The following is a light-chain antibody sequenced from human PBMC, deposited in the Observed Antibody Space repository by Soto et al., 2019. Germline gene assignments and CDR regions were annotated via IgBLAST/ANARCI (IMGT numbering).Light chain of an antibody. J-gene: IGKJ2*01. CDR3: QQVKSFPKT. V-gene: IGKV1-12*01. Sequence: DIQMTQSPSSVAASLGDSVTITCRASQDVQNWLAWYQHKPGQAPKLLVFAASSLQSGVPSRFSATGFGTDFTLIINSLQPEDFATYYCQQVKSFPKTFGQWTKL. CDR2: AAS. CDR1: QDVQNW.